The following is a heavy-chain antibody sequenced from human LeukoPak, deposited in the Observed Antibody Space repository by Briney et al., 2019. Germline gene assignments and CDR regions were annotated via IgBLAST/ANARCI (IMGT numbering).Heavy chain of an antibody. Sequence: SQTLSLTCTVSGGSISSGSYYWSWIRQPAGKGLEWIGRIYTSGSTNYNPSLKSRVTISVDTSKNQFSLKLSSVTAADTAVYYCARDIQNWNYDWFDPWGRGTLVTVSS. J-gene: IGHJ5*02. CDR1: GGSISSGSYY. CDR3: ARDIQNWNYDWFDP. CDR2: IYTSGST. D-gene: IGHD1-7*01. V-gene: IGHV4-61*02.